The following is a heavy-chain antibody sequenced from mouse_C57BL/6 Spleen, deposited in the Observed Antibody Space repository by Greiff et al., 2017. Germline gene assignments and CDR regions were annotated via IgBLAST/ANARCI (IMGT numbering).Heavy chain of an antibody. V-gene: IGHV7-3*01. J-gene: IGHJ4*01. CDR2: IRNKANGYTT. CDR1: GFTFTDYY. D-gene: IGHD4-1*01. CDR3: ARSGNWERMDY. Sequence: EVQLQESGGGLVQPGGSLSLSCAASGFTFTDYYMSWVRQPPGKALEWLGFIRNKANGYTTEYSASVKGRFTISRDNSQSILYLQMNALRAEDSATYYCARSGNWERMDYWGQGTSVTVSS.